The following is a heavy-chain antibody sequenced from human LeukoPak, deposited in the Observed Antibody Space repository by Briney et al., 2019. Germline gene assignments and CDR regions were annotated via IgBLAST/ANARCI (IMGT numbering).Heavy chain of an antibody. CDR2: IWSDASNK. CDR3: ARGWDYGGNSGVHY. V-gene: IGHV3-33*01. Sequence: GGSLRLSCAASGFTFSLFGMHWVRQTPDRGLEWVAVIWSDASNKNYPDSVRGRLTISRDNSKNTVYRQMDGLRAEDTAVYYCARGWDYGGNSGVHYWGQGTLVTVSS. J-gene: IGHJ4*02. CDR1: GFTFSLFG. D-gene: IGHD4-23*01.